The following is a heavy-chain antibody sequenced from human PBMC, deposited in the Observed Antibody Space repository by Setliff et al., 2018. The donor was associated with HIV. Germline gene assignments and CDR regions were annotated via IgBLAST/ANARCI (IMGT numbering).Heavy chain of an antibody. CDR3: AREMFMYTSSEGCPCDF. CDR2: INPSGSRT. D-gene: IGHD3-10*02. Sequence: ASVKVSCKASGYTFTSYYMHWVRQAPGQGLEWMGIINPSGSRTTYTKKFQGRVTMTRDTSTNTVYLELSSLRSEDTAMYYCAREMFMYTSSEGCPCDFWGQGTLGTVSS. J-gene: IGHJ4*02. CDR1: GYTFTSYY. V-gene: IGHV1-46*01.